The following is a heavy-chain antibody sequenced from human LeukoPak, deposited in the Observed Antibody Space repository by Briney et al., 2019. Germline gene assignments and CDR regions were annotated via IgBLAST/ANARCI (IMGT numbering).Heavy chain of an antibody. D-gene: IGHD6-6*01. CDR3: ARGRRSSSGYDY. CDR2: IIPIFGTA. Sequence: SVKVSFKASGGTFISYAISGVRQAPGQGLEWMGGIIPIFGTANYAQKFQGRVTITTDESTSTAYMELSSLRSEDTAVYYCARGRRSSSGYDYWGQGTLVTVSS. J-gene: IGHJ4*02. V-gene: IGHV1-69*05. CDR1: GGTFISYA.